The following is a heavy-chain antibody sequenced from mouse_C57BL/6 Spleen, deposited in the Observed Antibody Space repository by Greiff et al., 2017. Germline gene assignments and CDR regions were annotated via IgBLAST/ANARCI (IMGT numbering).Heavy chain of an antibody. V-gene: IGHV5-4*03. CDR1: GFTFSSYA. D-gene: IGHD6-5*01. Sequence: EVMLVESGGGLVKPGGSLKLSCAASGFTFSSYAMSWVRQTPEKRLEWVATISDGGSYTYYPDNVKGRFTISRDNAKNNLYLQMSHLKSEDTAMYYCARRAYGKDYAMDYWGQGTSVTVSS. J-gene: IGHJ4*01. CDR3: ARRAYGKDYAMDY. CDR2: ISDGGSYT.